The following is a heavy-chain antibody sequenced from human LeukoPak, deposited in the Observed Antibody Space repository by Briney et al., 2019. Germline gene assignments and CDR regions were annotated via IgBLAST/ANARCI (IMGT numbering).Heavy chain of an antibody. J-gene: IGHJ4*02. V-gene: IGHV3-48*02. CDR2: ISSSSNTI. CDR1: GFSFRIYS. D-gene: IGHD3-9*01. CDR3: ERHTGYWVDY. Sequence: PGGSLRLSCSASGFSFRIYSMNWVRQAPGKGLEWVSYISSSSNTIYYADSVKGRFTISRDNAKNSLYLQMNSLREEDTAVYYCERHTGYWVDYWGQGTLVTVSS.